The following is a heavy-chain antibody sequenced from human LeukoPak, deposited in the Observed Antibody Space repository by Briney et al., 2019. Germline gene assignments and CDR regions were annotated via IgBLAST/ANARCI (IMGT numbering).Heavy chain of an antibody. CDR3: AKDEDYYDSSGYFLY. V-gene: IGHV3-9*01. J-gene: IGHJ4*02. D-gene: IGHD3-22*01. CDR1: GFTFDDYA. Sequence: GGSLRLSCAASGFTFDDYAMHWVRQAPGKGLEWVSGISWNSGSIGYADSVKGRFTISRDNAKNSLYLQMNSPRAEDTALYYCAKDEDYYDSSGYFLYWGQGTLVTVSS. CDR2: ISWNSGSI.